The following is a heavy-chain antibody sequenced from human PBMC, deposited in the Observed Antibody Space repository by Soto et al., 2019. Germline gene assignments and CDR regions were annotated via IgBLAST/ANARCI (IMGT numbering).Heavy chain of an antibody. D-gene: IGHD2-2*01. J-gene: IGHJ6*03. CDR1: GFTFSSYG. CDR3: AKAGTSCCYYYYMDV. Sequence: GGSLRLSCAASGFTFSSYGMHRVRQAPGKGLEWVSSISGRGDSTYYADSVKGRFTISRDNSKNTLSLQLNSLGAEDTAVYYCAKAGTSCCYYYYMDVWGTGTTVTVSS. V-gene: IGHV3-23*01. CDR2: ISGRGDST.